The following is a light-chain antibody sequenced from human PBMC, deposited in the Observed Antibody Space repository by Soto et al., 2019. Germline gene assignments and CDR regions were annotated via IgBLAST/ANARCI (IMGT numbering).Light chain of an antibody. J-gene: IGKJ1*01. CDR1: QSVSSSY. CDR3: QQYGSSSGT. Sequence: EIVLTQSPGTLSLSPGERATLSCRASQSVSSSYLAWYQQKPGQAPRLLIYGASSRATGIPDRFSGSASGTDFTLTISRLEPEDSAVYYCQQYGSSSGTFGQGTQVQIK. CDR2: GAS. V-gene: IGKV3-20*01.